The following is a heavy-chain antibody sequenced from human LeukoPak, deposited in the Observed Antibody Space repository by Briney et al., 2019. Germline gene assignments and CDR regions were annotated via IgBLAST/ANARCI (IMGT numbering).Heavy chain of an antibody. Sequence: ASVKVSCKASGYTFTSYYMHWVRQAPGQGLEWMGIINPSGGSTSYAQKFQGRVTMTRDTSTSTVYMELSSLRSEDTAVYYCARSPPYDILTGYYFDYWGQGTLVTVSS. CDR2: INPSGGST. CDR3: ARSPPYDILTGYYFDY. V-gene: IGHV1-46*01. CDR1: GYTFTSYY. D-gene: IGHD3-9*01. J-gene: IGHJ4*02.